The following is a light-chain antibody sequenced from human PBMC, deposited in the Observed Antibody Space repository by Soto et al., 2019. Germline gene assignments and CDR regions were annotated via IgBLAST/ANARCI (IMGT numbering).Light chain of an antibody. CDR2: GAF. J-gene: IGKJ5*01. V-gene: IGKV3-11*01. CDR1: PSVTNF. Sequence: EIVLTQSPGTLSLSPGERATLSCRASPSVTNFLAWYQQKPGPAPRLLIYGAFNRATGIPARFSGSGSGTDFTLTISSLEPEDSAVYYCQQRNVWPPVTFGQGTRLEIK. CDR3: QQRNVWPPVT.